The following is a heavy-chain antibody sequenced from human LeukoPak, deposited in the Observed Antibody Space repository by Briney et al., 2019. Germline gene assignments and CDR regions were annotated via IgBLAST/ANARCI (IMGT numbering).Heavy chain of an antibody. CDR2: INAGNGNT. Sequence: ASVKVSCKASGYTFTSYAMHWVRQGPGQRLGWMGWINAGNGNTKYSQKFQGRVTITRDTSASTAYMELSSPRSEDTAVYYCARELGDILTGYTAPYYYYGMDVWGKGTTVTVSS. CDR3: ARELGDILTGYTAPYYYYGMDV. CDR1: GYTFTSYA. V-gene: IGHV1-3*01. D-gene: IGHD3-9*01. J-gene: IGHJ6*04.